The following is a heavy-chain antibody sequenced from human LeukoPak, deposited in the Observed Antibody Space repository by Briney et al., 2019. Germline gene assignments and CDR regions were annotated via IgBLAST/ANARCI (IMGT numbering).Heavy chain of an antibody. CDR3: ASVSFETGYTSIFDY. V-gene: IGHV4-34*01. D-gene: IGHD3-9*01. CDR2: INHGGST. Sequence: TSETLSLTCAVYGGSFSGYYLSWIRQPPGKGLEWIGEINHGGSTNYNPSLKSRVTISVDTSKNQFSLKLSSVTAADTAVYYCASVSFETGYTSIFDYWGQGTLVTVSS. J-gene: IGHJ4*02. CDR1: GGSFSGYY.